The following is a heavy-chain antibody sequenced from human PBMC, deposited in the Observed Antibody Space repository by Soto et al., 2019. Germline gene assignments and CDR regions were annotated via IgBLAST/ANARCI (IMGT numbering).Heavy chain of an antibody. CDR1: GFTFSSYG. D-gene: IGHD1-1*01. J-gene: IGHJ3*02. V-gene: IGHV3-30*18. CDR2: ISYDGSNK. Sequence: QVQLVESGGGVVQPGRSLRLSCAASGFTFSSYGMHWVRQAPGKGLEWVAVISYDGSNKYYADSVKGRFTISRDNSKNTLYLQMNSLRAEDTAVYYCAKFCSWEGLDDIWGQGTMVTVSS. CDR3: AKFCSWEGLDDI.